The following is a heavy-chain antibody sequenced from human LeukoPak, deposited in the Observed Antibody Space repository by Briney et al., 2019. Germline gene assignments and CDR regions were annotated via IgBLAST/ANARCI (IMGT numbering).Heavy chain of an antibody. Sequence: GGSLRLSCAASGFTFSSYGMHWARQAPGKGLEGVAVIWYDGSNKYYADSVKGRFTISRDNSKNTLYLQMNSLRAEDTAVYYCAKDFYGDYGLFDYWGQGTLVTVSS. CDR2: IWYDGSNK. J-gene: IGHJ4*02. CDR3: AKDFYGDYGLFDY. V-gene: IGHV3-33*06. D-gene: IGHD4-17*01. CDR1: GFTFSSYG.